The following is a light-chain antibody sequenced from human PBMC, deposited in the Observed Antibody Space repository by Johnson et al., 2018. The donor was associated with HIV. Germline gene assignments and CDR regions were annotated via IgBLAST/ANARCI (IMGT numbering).Light chain of an antibody. CDR1: SSNIGNNY. Sequence: QSVLTQPPSLSAAPGQTVTISCSGSSSNIGNNYVSWYQQLPGTAPKLLIYDNDKRPSGIPDRFSGSKSGTSATLGITGRQTGDEADYYCGTWDSGLGALYVFGTGTKVTVL. V-gene: IGLV1-51*01. CDR2: DND. J-gene: IGLJ1*01. CDR3: GTWDSGLGALYV.